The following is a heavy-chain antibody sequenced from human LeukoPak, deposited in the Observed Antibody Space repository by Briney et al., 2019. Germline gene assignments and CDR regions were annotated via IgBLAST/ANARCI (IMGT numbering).Heavy chain of an antibody. CDR1: GGSISSSSYY. V-gene: IGHV4-39*01. Sequence: SETLSLTCSVSGGSISSSSYYWGWIRQPPGKGLEWIGSIYYSGSTYYNPSLKSRVTISVDTSKNQFSLKLSSVTAADTAVYYCARYFARYCSSTSCSDAFDIWGQGTMVTVSS. CDR2: IYYSGST. J-gene: IGHJ3*02. D-gene: IGHD2-2*01. CDR3: ARYFARYCSSTSCSDAFDI.